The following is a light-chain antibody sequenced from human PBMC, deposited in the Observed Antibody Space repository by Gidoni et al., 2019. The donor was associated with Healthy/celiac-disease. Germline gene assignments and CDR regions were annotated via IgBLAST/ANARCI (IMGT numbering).Light chain of an antibody. V-gene: IGKV3-11*01. J-gene: IGKJ4*01. Sequence: EIVLTQSPATLSLSPGERATLSCRASQSVSSYLAWYQKKPGQAPRLLIYDASNRATGIPARFSRSGSATDFTLTISRLEPEDFAVYYCQQRSNWLTFGGGTKVEIK. CDR3: QQRSNWLT. CDR1: QSVSSY. CDR2: DAS.